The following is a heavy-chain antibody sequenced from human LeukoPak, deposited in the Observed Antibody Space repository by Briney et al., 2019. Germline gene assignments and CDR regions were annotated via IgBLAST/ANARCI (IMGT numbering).Heavy chain of an antibody. V-gene: IGHV3-33*01. D-gene: IGHD1-26*01. J-gene: IGHJ4*02. CDR3: ARDRNSGTYYGYCDY. CDR2: IWYDGSNK. Sequence: GGSLRLSCAASGFTFSSYGMHWVRQAPGKGLEWVAVIWYDGSNKYYADSVKGRFTISRDNSKNTLDLQMNSLRAEDTAVYYCARDRNSGTYYGYCDYWGQGTLVTVSS. CDR1: GFTFSSYG.